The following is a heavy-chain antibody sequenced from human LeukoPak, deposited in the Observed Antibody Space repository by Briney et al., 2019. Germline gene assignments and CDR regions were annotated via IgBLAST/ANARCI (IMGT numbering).Heavy chain of an antibody. CDR1: GYTFTGYY. D-gene: IGHD6-6*01. CDR3: ARVNGAARRGYYYYYMDV. CDR2: INPNSGGT. J-gene: IGHJ6*03. Sequence: GASVKVSCKASGYTFTGYYMHWVRQAPGQGLEWMGWINPNSGGTNYAQKFQGRVTMTRDTSISTAYMELSRLRSDDTAVYYCARVNGAARRGYYYYYMDVWGKGTTVTVSS. V-gene: IGHV1-2*02.